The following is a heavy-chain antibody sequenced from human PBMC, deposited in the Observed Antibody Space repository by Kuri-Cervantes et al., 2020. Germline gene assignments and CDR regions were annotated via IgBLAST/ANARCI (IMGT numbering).Heavy chain of an antibody. CDR3: ARKPVAGDYFDY. CDR2: INHSGST. CDR1: GGSFSGYY. Sequence: SQTLSLTCAVYGGSFSGYYWSWIRQPPGKGLEWIGEINHSGSTNYNPSLKSRVTISVDTSKIQFSLKLCSVTATDTAVYYCARKPVAGDYFDYWGQGILVTVSS. V-gene: IGHV4-34*01. J-gene: IGHJ4*02. D-gene: IGHD6-19*01.